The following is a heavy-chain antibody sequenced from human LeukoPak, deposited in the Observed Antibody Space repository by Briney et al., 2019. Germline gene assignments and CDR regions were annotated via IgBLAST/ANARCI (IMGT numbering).Heavy chain of an antibody. CDR3: AKGALQRAARWSAFDI. CDR2: IRYDGSNK. V-gene: IGHV3-30*02. CDR1: GFTFSSYG. Sequence: PGGSLRLSCAASGFTFSSYGMHWVRQAPGKGLEWVSFIRYDGSNKYYADSVKGRFTISRDNSKNTLYLQMNSLRAEDTAVYYCAKGALQRAARWSAFDIWGQGTMVTVSS. D-gene: IGHD6-6*01. J-gene: IGHJ3*02.